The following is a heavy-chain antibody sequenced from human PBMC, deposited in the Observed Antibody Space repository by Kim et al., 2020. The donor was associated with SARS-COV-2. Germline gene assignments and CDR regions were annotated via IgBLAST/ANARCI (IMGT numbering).Heavy chain of an antibody. V-gene: IGHV7-4-1*02. CDR2: INTNTGNP. CDR3: ARGGEPNVAYDFWSGYYAGGLYYYYGMDV. Sequence: ASVKVSCKASGYTFTSYAMNWVRQAPGQGLEWMGWINTNTGNPTYAQGFTGRFVFSLDTSVSTAYLQISSLKAEDTAVYYCARGGEPNVAYDFWSGYYAGGLYYYYGMDVWGQGTTVTVSS. CDR1: GYTFTSYA. J-gene: IGHJ6*02. D-gene: IGHD3-3*01.